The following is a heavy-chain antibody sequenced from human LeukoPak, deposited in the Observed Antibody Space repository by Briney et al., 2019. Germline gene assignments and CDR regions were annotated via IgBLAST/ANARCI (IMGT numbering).Heavy chain of an antibody. CDR3: ARGLELFSGMDV. V-gene: IGHV1-69*04. J-gene: IGHJ6*02. CDR1: GGTFSSYA. D-gene: IGHD1-7*01. CDR2: IIPILGIA. Sequence: ASVKVSCKASGGTFSSYAISWVRQAPGQGLEWMGRIIPILGIANYAQKFQGRVTITADKSTSTAYMELSSLRSEDTAVYYCARGLELFSGMDVWGQGTTVTVSS.